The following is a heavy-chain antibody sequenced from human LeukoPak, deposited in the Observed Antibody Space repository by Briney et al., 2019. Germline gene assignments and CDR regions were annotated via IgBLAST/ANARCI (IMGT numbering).Heavy chain of an antibody. Sequence: GASVKVSCKASGYTFTSYYMHWVRQAPGQGLEWMGWINTNTGNPTYAQGFTGRFVFSLDTSVSTAYLQISSLKAEDTAVYYCARVGAGDYDSSGYSTYYYYYYMDVWGKGTTVTVSS. CDR3: ARVGAGDYDSSGYSTYYYYYYMDV. J-gene: IGHJ6*03. CDR2: INTNTGNP. D-gene: IGHD3-22*01. CDR1: GYTFTSYY. V-gene: IGHV7-4-1*02.